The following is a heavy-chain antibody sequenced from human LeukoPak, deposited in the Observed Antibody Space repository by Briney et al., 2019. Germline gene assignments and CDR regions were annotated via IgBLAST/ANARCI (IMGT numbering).Heavy chain of an antibody. CDR3: VKVAISGWYDFDY. J-gene: IGHJ4*02. D-gene: IGHD6-19*01. CDR1: GGTFSNSG. CDR2: IVPILGIP. Sequence: ASVKVSCKPSGGTFSNSGFSWVRQAPGQGLEWMGRIVPILGIPNYAQKFLGRVTITADKSTNTAYMELSSLRADDTAVYYCVKVAISGWYDFDYWGQGTLITVSS. V-gene: IGHV1-69*04.